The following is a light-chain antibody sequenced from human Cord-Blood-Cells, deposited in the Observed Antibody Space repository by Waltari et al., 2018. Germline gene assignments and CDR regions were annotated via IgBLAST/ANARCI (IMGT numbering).Light chain of an antibody. CDR3: QQLNSY. J-gene: IGKJ5*01. V-gene: IGKV1-9*01. Sequence: DIQLTQSPSFLSASVGDRVTITCRASQGISSYLAWYQQKPGKAPKLLIYAASTVQSGVPSRVSGSGSGTEFTLTISSLQPEDFATYYCQQLNSYFGQGTRLEIK. CDR2: AAS. CDR1: QGISSY.